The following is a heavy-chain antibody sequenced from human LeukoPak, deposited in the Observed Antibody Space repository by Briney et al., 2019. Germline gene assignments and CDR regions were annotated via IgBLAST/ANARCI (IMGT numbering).Heavy chain of an antibody. D-gene: IGHD5-18*01. CDR2: ISGGGETS. J-gene: IGHJ4*02. CDR3: ARVGRIQYFDY. V-gene: IGHV3-48*03. CDR1: EFTFSRYE. Sequence: GGSQRLSCSPSEFTFSRYEMNWVRHAPGKGLEWVSDISGGGETSLYADFLKNRFTTSSDNTKNSLYLQLTIRRAEDTAFYYCARVGRIQYFDYWGQGTLVTVSS.